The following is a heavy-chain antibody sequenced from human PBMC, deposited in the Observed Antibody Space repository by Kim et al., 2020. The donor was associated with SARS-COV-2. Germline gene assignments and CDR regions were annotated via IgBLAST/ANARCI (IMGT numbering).Heavy chain of an antibody. D-gene: IGHD6-13*01. J-gene: IGHJ4*02. Sequence: RYSPSFQSQVTISADKSISTAYLQWSSLKASDTAMYYCATCIAAAPSFDYWGQGTLVTVSS. CDR3: ATCIAAAPSFDY. V-gene: IGHV5-51*01.